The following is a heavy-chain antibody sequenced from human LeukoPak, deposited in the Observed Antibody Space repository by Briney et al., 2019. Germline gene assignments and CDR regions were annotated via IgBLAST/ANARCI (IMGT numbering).Heavy chain of an antibody. CDR3: ARDRSGKGAFDI. Sequence: ASVKVSCKASGYTFTGYYMHWVRQAPGQGLEWMGWINPNSGGTNYAQKFQGRVTMTRDTSISKAYMELSRLRSDDTAVYYCARDRSGKGAFDIWGQGTMVTVSS. J-gene: IGHJ3*02. V-gene: IGHV1-2*02. CDR2: INPNSGGT. D-gene: IGHD1-26*01. CDR1: GYTFTGYY.